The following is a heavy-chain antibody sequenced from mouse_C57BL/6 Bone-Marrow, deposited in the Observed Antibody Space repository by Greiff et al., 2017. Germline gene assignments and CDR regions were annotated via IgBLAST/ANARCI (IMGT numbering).Heavy chain of an antibody. CDR3: GRYYYGSSHYYAMDY. CDR1: GFSLSTFGMG. J-gene: IGHJ4*01. D-gene: IGHD1-1*01. CDR2: IWWDDDK. V-gene: IGHV8-8*01. Sequence: QVTLKVSGPGILQPSQTLSLSCSFSGFSLSTFGMGVGWIRHPSGKGLEWLAHIWWDDDKYYNPALKSRLTISKDTSNHQVFLQIGNVDTEDTATYYGGRYYYGSSHYYAMDYGGQGTSVTVSS.